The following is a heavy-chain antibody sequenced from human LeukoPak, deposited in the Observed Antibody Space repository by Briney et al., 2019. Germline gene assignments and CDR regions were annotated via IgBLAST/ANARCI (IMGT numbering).Heavy chain of an antibody. CDR2: LSVDGATK. V-gene: IGHV3-30*04. CDR3: ARAAYCTGTICSRLDY. CDR1: GFTSNIYA. D-gene: IGHD2-8*02. J-gene: IGHJ4*02. Sequence: GRSLRLSCVASGFTSNIYAMHWVRQAPGKGLEWVAVLSVDGATKYYADSVKGRFTISRDNSENTLYLQMNSLRVEDTAVYFCARAAYCTGTICSRLDYWGQGTQVAVSS.